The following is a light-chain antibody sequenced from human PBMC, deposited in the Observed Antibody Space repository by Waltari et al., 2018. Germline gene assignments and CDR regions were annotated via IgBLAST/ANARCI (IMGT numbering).Light chain of an antibody. Sequence: DIVMTQSPDSLAVSLGERATINCESSQSVLYSSNNKNYLAWYQQKPGQPPKLLIYWASTLESGVPDRFIGSGSVTDFTLTINTLQAEDVAVYYCQQYYNTPRTFGQGTKVEIK. V-gene: IGKV4-1*01. J-gene: IGKJ1*01. CDR1: QSVLYSSNNKNY. CDR3: QQYYNTPRT. CDR2: WAS.